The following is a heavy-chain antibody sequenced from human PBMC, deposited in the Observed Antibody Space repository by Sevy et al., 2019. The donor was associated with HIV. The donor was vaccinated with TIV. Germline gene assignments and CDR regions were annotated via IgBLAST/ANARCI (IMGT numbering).Heavy chain of an antibody. V-gene: IGHV3-23*01. J-gene: IGHJ4*02. D-gene: IGHD2-8*01. CDR1: GFTFSKYS. CDR2: LSFGCGEI. Sequence: GGSLRLSCAASGFTFSKYSMSRVRQPPGKGLEWVSTLSFGCGEINYADSVKGRFTSSRDNSQSSVYLQMNNLRPEDTAVYYCAREGCTKPHDYWGQGTLVTVSS. CDR3: AREGCTKPHDY.